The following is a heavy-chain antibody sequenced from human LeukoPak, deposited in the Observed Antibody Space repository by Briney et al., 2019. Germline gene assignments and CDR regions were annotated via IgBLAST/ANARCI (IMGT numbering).Heavy chain of an antibody. CDR3: ARLFGEYIFDY. J-gene: IGHJ4*02. CDR1: GGSISSYY. V-gene: IGHV4-59*01. D-gene: IGHD3-10*01. Sequence: PSETLSLTCTVSGGSISSYYWSWLRQPPGKGLEWIGYIYYSGSTNYNPSLKSRVTISVDTSKNQFSLKLSSVTAADTAVYYCARLFGEYIFDYWGQGTLVTVSS. CDR2: IYYSGST.